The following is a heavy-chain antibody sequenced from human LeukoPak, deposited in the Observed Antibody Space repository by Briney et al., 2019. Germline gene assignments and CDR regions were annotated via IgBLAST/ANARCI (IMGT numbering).Heavy chain of an antibody. CDR3: ARRWYFDL. J-gene: IGHJ2*01. Sequence: GGSLRLSCAASGFTFSNYAMNWVRQAPGKGLEWVSAIDGTGGSTYYADSVKGRFTISRDNSKNTLYLQMNSLRPEDTAVYYCARRWYFDLWGRGTLVTVSS. CDR1: GFTFSNYA. CDR2: IDGTGGST. V-gene: IGHV3-23*01. D-gene: IGHD5-24*01.